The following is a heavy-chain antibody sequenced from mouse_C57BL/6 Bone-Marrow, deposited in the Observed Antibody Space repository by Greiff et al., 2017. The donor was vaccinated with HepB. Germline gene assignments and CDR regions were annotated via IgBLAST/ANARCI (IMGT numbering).Heavy chain of an antibody. D-gene: IGHD2-1*01. Sequence: VQLKQSGPVLVKPGASVKMSCKASGYTFTDYYMNWVKQSHGKSLEWIGVINPYNGGTSYNQKFKGKATLTVDKSSSTAYMELNSLTSEDSAVYCCARDRVYYYNYVVEYWGQGTTLTVSS. CDR2: INPYNGGT. CDR1: GYTFTDYY. V-gene: IGHV1-19*01. CDR3: ARDRVYYYNYVVEY. J-gene: IGHJ2*01.